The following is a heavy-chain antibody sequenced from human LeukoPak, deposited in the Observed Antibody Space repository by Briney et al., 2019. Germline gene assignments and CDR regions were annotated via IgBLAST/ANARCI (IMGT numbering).Heavy chain of an antibody. Sequence: GGSLRLSCAASGFTFSSYGMHWVRQAPGKGLEWVAVISYDGSNKYYADSVRGRFTISRDNSKNTLYLQMNSLRAEDTAVYYCAKTRQWLPSYFDYWGQGTLVTVSS. CDR1: GFTFSSYG. CDR2: ISYDGSNK. CDR3: AKTRQWLPSYFDY. J-gene: IGHJ4*02. V-gene: IGHV3-30*18. D-gene: IGHD6-19*01.